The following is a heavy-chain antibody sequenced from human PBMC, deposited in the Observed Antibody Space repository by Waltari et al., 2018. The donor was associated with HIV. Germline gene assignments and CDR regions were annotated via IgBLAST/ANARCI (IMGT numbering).Heavy chain of an antibody. Sequence: VELLESGGGLEQPGGSLRLSCAASGFTFNRYVMAWVRQAPGKGLEWVSLITDTGESTYYADSVKGRFTISRDNAKKTVYLHMNGLRAEDTAVYYCAKKFGHYDLLTAFDYWGQGTLVIVSS. CDR3: AKKFGHYDLLTAFDY. J-gene: IGHJ4*02. D-gene: IGHD3-9*01. CDR2: ITDTGEST. V-gene: IGHV3-23*01. CDR1: GFTFNRYV.